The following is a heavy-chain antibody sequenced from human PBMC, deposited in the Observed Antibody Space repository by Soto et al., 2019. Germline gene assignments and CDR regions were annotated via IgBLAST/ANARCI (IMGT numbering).Heavy chain of an antibody. CDR1: GFTFSSYA. V-gene: IGHV3-23*01. Sequence: PGGSLRLSCAASGFTFSSYAMSWVRQAPGKGLEWVSAISGSGGSTYYADSVKGRSTISRDNSKNTLYLQMNSLRAEDTAVYYCAKAPIVATILGNDFTGKYGMDVWGQGTTVPVSS. J-gene: IGHJ6*02. CDR3: AKAPIVATILGNDFTGKYGMDV. D-gene: IGHD5-12*01. CDR2: ISGSGGST.